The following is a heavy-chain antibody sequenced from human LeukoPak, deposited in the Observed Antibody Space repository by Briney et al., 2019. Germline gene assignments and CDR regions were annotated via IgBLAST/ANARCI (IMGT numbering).Heavy chain of an antibody. CDR1: GGSISTYY. CDR2: IYYSGST. D-gene: IGHD4-17*01. V-gene: IGHV4-59*12. CDR3: ARGLNGDYYYYYGMDV. J-gene: IGHJ6*02. Sequence: SETLSLTCTVSGGSISTYYWNWIRQPPGKGLEWIGYIYYSGSTYYNPSLKSRVTISVDRSKNQFSLKLSSVTAADTAVYYCARGLNGDYYYYYGMDVWGQGTTVTVSS.